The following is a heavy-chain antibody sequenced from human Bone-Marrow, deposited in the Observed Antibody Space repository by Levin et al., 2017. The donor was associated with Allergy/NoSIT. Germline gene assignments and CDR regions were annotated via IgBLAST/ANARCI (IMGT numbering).Heavy chain of an antibody. Sequence: GESLKISCAASGFTFSSYWMHWVRQGPGEGLVWVSRIDEYGSITNYADSVKGRFTISRDNARNILSLRMNNLRVEDTAVYYCVRDLAGGDGNWGQGTLVTVSS. CDR3: VRDLAGGDGN. CDR1: GFTFSSYW. V-gene: IGHV3-74*01. CDR2: IDEYGSIT. J-gene: IGHJ4*02. D-gene: IGHD2-21*02.